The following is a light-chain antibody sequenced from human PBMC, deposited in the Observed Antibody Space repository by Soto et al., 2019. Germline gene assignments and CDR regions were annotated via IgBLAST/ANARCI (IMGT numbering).Light chain of an antibody. CDR3: HQRSTSPPA. V-gene: IGKV3-11*01. CDR1: QSVASH. Sequence: DIVLTQSPATLSLSPGERATLSCRASQSVASHLVWYQQKPGQAPRLLIYDASNRATGIPARFSGSGSGTDFTLTISSLEPEDFAVYYCHQRSTSPPAFGQGTKVEIK. J-gene: IGKJ1*01. CDR2: DAS.